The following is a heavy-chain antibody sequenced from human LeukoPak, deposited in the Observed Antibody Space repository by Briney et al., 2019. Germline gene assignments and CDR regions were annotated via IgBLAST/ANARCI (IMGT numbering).Heavy chain of an antibody. Sequence: GGSLRLSCAASGFTFSSYGMSWVRQAPGKGLEWVSAISGSGGSTYYVDSVKGRFTISRDNSKITLYLQMNSLKTEDTAVYYCTSRPGSAEGLVGATRIDYWGQGTLVTVSS. CDR2: ISGSGGST. CDR3: TSRPGSAEGLVGATRIDY. V-gene: IGHV3-23*01. D-gene: IGHD1-26*01. CDR1: GFTFSSYG. J-gene: IGHJ4*02.